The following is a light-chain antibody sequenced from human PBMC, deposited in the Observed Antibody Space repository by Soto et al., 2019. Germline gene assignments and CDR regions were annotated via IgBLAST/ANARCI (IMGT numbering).Light chain of an antibody. CDR1: QTISSW. J-gene: IGKJ1*01. Sequence: DFQMTHSPATLSGSVGEAVPITCRASQTISSWLAWYQQKPGKAPKVLIYKASTLKSGVPSRFSGSGSGTEFTLTISSLQPDDVATYYCQHYNSYSEALGQGTKVDI. CDR2: KAS. CDR3: QHYNSYSEA. V-gene: IGKV1-5*03.